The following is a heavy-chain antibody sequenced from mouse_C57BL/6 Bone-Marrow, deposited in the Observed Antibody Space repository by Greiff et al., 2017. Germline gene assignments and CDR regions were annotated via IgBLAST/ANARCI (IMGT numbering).Heavy chain of an antibody. CDR3: SRQDYGSSPDY. D-gene: IGHD1-1*01. CDR2: IYPRSGST. CDR1: GYTFTSYG. V-gene: IGHV1-81*01. J-gene: IGHJ2*01. Sequence: LVESGAELARPGASVKLSCKASGYTFTSYGISWVKQRTGQGLEWIGEIYPRSGSTYYNEKFKGKATLTAAKSSSTAYMELRSLTSEDSAVYFCSRQDYGSSPDYWGQGTMLTVSA.